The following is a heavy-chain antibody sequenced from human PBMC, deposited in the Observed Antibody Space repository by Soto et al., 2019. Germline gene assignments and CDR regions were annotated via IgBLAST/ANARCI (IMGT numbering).Heavy chain of an antibody. CDR2: FDPEEDET. V-gene: IGHV1-24*01. J-gene: IGHJ6*02. D-gene: IGHD3-10*01. CDR3: ATGGAFGKWGHTSPFSYGVDV. CDR1: GYTFTDLS. Sequence: QVQVVQSGAEVKKPGASVKVSCKVSGYTFTDLSVHWVRQAPGKGLEWMGGFDPEEDETIYAQKFKGRVAMTEDTSTDTAYMELSCLRSEDTAMYYCATGGAFGKWGHTSPFSYGVDVCGQGTAVTVSS.